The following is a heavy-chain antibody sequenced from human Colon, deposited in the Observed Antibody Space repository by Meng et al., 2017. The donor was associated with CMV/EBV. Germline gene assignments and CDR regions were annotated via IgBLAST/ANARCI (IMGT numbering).Heavy chain of an antibody. Sequence: GGSLRLSCSASGFSFSNYEMHWVRQAPGKGLEWISYISGSGSTVFYADSVKGRFTVSRDNAKNSLYLRMNSLTAEDTAVYYCARDPFLVREGFDCWGQGTRVTVSS. V-gene: IGHV3-48*03. D-gene: IGHD3-10*01. CDR1: GFSFSNYE. J-gene: IGHJ4*02. CDR3: ARDPFLVREGFDC. CDR2: ISGSGSTV.